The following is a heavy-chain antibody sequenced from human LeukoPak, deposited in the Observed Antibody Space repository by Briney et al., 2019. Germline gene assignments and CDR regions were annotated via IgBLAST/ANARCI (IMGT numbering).Heavy chain of an antibody. Sequence: GASVKVSCKASGGTFSSYAISWVRQAPGQGLEWMGGIIPIFGTANYAQKFQGRVTITADKSTSTAYMELSSLRSEDTAVYYCARDRRDGYNYVFFDYWGQGTLVTVSS. CDR3: ARDRRDGYNYVFFDY. V-gene: IGHV1-69*06. J-gene: IGHJ4*02. CDR1: GGTFSSYA. CDR2: IIPIFGTA. D-gene: IGHD5-24*01.